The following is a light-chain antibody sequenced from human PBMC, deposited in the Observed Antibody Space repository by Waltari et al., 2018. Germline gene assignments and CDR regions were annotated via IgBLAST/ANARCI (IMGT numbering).Light chain of an antibody. CDR3: QQYYTYPVA. Sequence: AIRMTQSPSSLSASTGDRVTNTCRASQDVSSYFAWYQQKTGKVPKLLIYAASTLQSGVPSRFSGSGSGTNFSLTIACLQSDDFAVYYCQQYYTYPVAFGGGAKVEVK. J-gene: IGKJ4*01. CDR1: QDVSSY. V-gene: IGKV1-8*01. CDR2: AAS.